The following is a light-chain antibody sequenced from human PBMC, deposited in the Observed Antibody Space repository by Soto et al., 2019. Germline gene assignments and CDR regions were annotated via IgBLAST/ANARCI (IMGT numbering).Light chain of an antibody. V-gene: IGKV3-11*01. CDR2: DAS. Sequence: ILLTQSPATLSLSPLEKATLSFRASQSVSSYLAWYQQKAGQAPRLLIYDASNRATGIPARFSGSGSGTDFTLTISSLEPEDFAVYYCQQRSNWVTFGQGTRLEIK. CDR3: QQRSNWVT. J-gene: IGKJ5*01. CDR1: QSVSSY.